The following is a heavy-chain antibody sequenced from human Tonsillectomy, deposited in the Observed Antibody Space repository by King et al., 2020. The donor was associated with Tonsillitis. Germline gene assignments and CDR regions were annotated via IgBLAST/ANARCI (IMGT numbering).Heavy chain of an antibody. J-gene: IGHJ4*02. CDR3: ARGPFDY. CDR1: GFAFSSYE. V-gene: IGHV3-48*03. CDR2: ISTSGSTM. Sequence: VQLVESGGGLVQPGGSLRLSCAASGFAFSSYEMNWVRQAPGKGLEWVSYISTSGSTMYNADSVKGRFTISRDNAKNSLYLQMNSLRAEETAIYYCARGPFDYWGQGTLVTVSS.